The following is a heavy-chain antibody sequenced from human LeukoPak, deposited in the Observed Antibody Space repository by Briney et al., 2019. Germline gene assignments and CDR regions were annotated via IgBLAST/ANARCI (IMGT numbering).Heavy chain of an antibody. J-gene: IGHJ5*02. V-gene: IGHV1-18*04. CDR2: ISAYNGNT. Sequence: WASVRVSCKASGYTFTSNYIHWVRQAPGQGLEWMGWISAYNGNTNYAQKLQGRVTMTTDTSTSTAYMELRSLRSDDTAVYYCARGYYDSSGYSWFDPWGQGTLVTVSS. CDR1: GYTFTSNY. D-gene: IGHD3-22*01. CDR3: ARGYYDSSGYSWFDP.